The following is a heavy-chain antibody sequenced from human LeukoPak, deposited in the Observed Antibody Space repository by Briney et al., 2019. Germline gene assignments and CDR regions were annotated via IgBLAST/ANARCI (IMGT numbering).Heavy chain of an antibody. J-gene: IGHJ4*02. V-gene: IGHV4-61*05. Sequence: SETLSLTCTVSGGSITSSKYYWGWIRQPPGKGLEWIGYIYYSGSTNYNPSLKSRVTISVDTSKNQFSLKLSSVTAADTAVYYCARAGQRTIFGVVIAPWFDYWGQGTLVTVSS. CDR3: ARAGQRTIFGVVIAPWFDY. CDR1: GGSITSSKYY. D-gene: IGHD3-3*01. CDR2: IYYSGST.